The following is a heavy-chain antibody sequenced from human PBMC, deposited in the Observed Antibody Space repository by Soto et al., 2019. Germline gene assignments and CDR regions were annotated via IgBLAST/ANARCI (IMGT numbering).Heavy chain of an antibody. CDR3: AREPPRATAGLNYFDP. CDR2: ISPFNGHT. V-gene: IGHV1-18*01. Sequence: ASVKVSCKTSGFTFINFGIGWVRQAPGQGLEWMGWISPFNGHTHYAQKFQGRVSLTTDTSTSTAFLELRSLTYDDTAVYYCAREPPRATAGLNYFDPWGQGTLVTVSS. D-gene: IGHD6-13*01. CDR1: GFTFINFG. J-gene: IGHJ5*02.